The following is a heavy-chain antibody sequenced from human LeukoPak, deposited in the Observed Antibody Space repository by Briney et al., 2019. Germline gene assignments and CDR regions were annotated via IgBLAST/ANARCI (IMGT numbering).Heavy chain of an antibody. CDR2: INPNSGGT. CDR3: ARDRGPNYPKYYMDV. CDR1: GYTFTGYY. D-gene: IGHD1-1*01. J-gene: IGHJ6*03. V-gene: IGHV1-2*02. Sequence: ASVNVSCKASGYTFTGYYMHWVRQAPGQGLEWMGWINPNSGGTNYAQKFEGRVTVTRDTSIGTAYMELSRLRSDDTAVYYCARDRGPNYPKYYMDVWGKGTTVTISS.